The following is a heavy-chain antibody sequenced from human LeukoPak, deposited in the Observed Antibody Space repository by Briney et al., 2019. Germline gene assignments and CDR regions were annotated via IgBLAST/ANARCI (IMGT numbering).Heavy chain of an antibody. D-gene: IGHD4-17*01. Sequence: SETLSLTCTVSGGSISSGGYYWSWIRQPPGKGLEWIGYIYHSGSTYYNPSLKSRVTISVDRSKNQFSLKLSSVTAADTAVYYCARDHVDGDYGGYFDYWGQGTLVTVSS. CDR3: ARDHVDGDYGGYFDY. J-gene: IGHJ4*02. CDR1: GGSISSGGYY. V-gene: IGHV4-30-2*01. CDR2: IYHSGST.